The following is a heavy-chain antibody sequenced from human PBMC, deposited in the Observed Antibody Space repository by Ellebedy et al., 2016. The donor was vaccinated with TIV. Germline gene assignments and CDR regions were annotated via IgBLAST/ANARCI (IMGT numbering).Heavy chain of an antibody. Sequence: PGGSLRLSCAASGFTFSSYSMNWVRKAPGKGLEWVSYIGSSSKTRYYVESVKGRFTISRDNAKNSLRLEMNSLRDEDTAVYYCASSFGYNYGYFDYWGQGTLVTVSS. CDR2: IGSSSKTR. D-gene: IGHD5-18*01. J-gene: IGHJ4*02. CDR1: GFTFSSYS. V-gene: IGHV3-48*02. CDR3: ASSFGYNYGYFDY.